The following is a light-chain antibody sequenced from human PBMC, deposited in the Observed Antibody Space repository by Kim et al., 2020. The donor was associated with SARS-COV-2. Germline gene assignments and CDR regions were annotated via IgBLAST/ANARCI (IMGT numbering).Light chain of an antibody. CDR1: QSVSSSY. CDR3: QQYGSSPYT. Sequence: LYPGERATLSCRASQSVSSSYLAWYQQKPGQAPRLLIYDASSRATGIPDRFSGSGSGTDFTLTISRLEPEDFAVYYCQQYGSSPYTFGHGTKLEI. V-gene: IGKV3-20*01. J-gene: IGKJ2*01. CDR2: DAS.